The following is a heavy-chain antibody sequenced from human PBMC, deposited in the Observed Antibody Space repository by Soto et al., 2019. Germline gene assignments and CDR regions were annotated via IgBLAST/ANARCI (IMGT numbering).Heavy chain of an antibody. V-gene: IGHV3-53*01. CDR3: ATHDSGGSYWYFAL. D-gene: IGHD4-17*01. CDR2: IYTSGTT. CDR1: GFTVSSKY. Sequence: EVQLVESGGGLIQPGESLRLSCAASGFTVSSKYMSWVRQAPGKGLEWVSVIYTSGTTYYAVSVKGRFTTSRDSSKNSLYLQMNRLRAEDTAIYDCATHDSGGSYWYFALWGRGTLVTVSS. J-gene: IGHJ2*01.